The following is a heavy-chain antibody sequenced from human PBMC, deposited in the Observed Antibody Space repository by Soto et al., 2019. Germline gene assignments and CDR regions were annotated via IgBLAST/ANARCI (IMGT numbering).Heavy chain of an antibody. V-gene: IGHV1-69*02. Sequence: QVQLVQSGAEVKKPGSSVKVSCKASGGTFSSYTISWVRQAPGQGLEWMGRIIPILGIANYAQKFQGRVTITADKSTSTAYMEISSLTSEDTAVYYCAIEYCSSTSCYRDYWGQGTLVTVSS. D-gene: IGHD2-2*02. CDR3: AIEYCSSTSCYRDY. J-gene: IGHJ4*02. CDR1: GGTFSSYT. CDR2: IIPILGIA.